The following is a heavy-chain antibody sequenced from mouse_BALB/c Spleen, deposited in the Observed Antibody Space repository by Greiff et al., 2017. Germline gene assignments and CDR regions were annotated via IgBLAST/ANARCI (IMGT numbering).Heavy chain of an antibody. CDR1: GFTFSSYA. V-gene: IGHV5-9-4*01. Sequence: EVKLVESGGGLVKPGGSLKLSCAASGFTFSSYAMSWVRQSPEKRLEWVAEISSGGSYTYYPDTVTGRFTISRDNAKNTLYLEMSSLRSEDTAMYYCARETLITTVVGAMDYWGQGTSVTVSS. J-gene: IGHJ4*01. CDR3: ARETLITTVVGAMDY. CDR2: ISSGGSYT. D-gene: IGHD1-1*01.